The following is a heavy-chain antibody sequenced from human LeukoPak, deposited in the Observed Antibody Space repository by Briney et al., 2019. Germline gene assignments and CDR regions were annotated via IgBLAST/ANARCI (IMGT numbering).Heavy chain of an antibody. CDR1: GGSISATNW. CDR2: IHQSGDT. V-gene: IGHV4-4*02. CDR3: ARGGRRGPFYNY. Sequence: PSETLSLTCGVSGGSISATNWWTWVRQPPGKGLEWIGEIHQSGDTHDNPTLKSRVTISIDTSKMQFSLNLTSVTAADTAMYFCARGGRRGPFYNYWGQGTLVIVSS. D-gene: IGHD2/OR15-2a*01. J-gene: IGHJ4*02.